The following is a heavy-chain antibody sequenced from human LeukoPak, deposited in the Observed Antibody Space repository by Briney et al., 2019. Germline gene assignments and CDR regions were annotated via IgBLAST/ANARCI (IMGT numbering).Heavy chain of an antibody. CDR1: GGSISSGSYY. CDR3: ARGGRDGYKPNWFDP. CDR2: IYYSGNT. D-gene: IGHD5-24*01. Sequence: SETLSLTCTVSGGSISSGSYYWGWIRQPPGKGLEWIGSIYYSGNTYYNSSLKSRVTISVDTSKNQFSLKLSSVTAADTAVYYCARGGRDGYKPNWFDPWGQGTLVTVSS. J-gene: IGHJ5*01. V-gene: IGHV4-39*01.